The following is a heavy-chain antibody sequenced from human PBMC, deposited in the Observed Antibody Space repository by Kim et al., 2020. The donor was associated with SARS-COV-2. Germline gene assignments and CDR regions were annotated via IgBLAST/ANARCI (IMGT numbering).Heavy chain of an antibody. J-gene: IGHJ6*02. V-gene: IGHV3-66*01. Sequence: GRFTISRDNSKNTLYLQMNSLRAEDTAVYYCARDRSSSWPNYYYYYGMDVWGQGTTVTVSS. CDR3: ARDRSSSWPNYYYYYGMDV. D-gene: IGHD6-13*01.